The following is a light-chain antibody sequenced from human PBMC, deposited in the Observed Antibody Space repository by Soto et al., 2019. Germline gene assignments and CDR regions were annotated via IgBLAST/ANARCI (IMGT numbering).Light chain of an antibody. CDR2: AAS. Sequence: DIQLTQSPSFLSASVGDRVTITCRASQDIGTSLAWYQQRPGKAPKVLITAASTSQSEVPSRFSGSGSETEITLTISSLQPEDLATYYCQQLNTYPLTFGGGTKVEIQ. CDR1: QDIGTS. CDR3: QQLNTYPLT. V-gene: IGKV1-9*01. J-gene: IGKJ4*01.